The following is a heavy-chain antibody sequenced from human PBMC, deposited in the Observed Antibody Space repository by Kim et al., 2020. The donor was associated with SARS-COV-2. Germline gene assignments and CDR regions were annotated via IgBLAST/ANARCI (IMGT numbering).Heavy chain of an antibody. CDR3: ARDSPAPNDAFDI. Sequence: GGSLRLSCAASGFTFRSYWMYWVRRAPGKGLVWVARINTEGSTADYADSVKGRFTISRDNAKNTLYLQMSSPRAEDTALYYCARDSPAPNDAFDIWGQGT. CDR1: GFTFRSYW. CDR2: INTEGSTA. V-gene: IGHV3-74*01. J-gene: IGHJ3*02.